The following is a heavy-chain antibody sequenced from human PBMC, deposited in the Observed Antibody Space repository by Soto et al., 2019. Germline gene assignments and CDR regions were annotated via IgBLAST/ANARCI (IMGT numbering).Heavy chain of an antibody. D-gene: IGHD1-26*01. J-gene: IGHJ6*02. Sequence: ASVKVSCKVSRYTFTDLSVHWVRQAPGEGLEWMGGFDPEEDETIYAQKFKGRVAMTEDTSTDTAYMELSSLRSEDTAMYYCATGGGFGKWGDTSPFSDGMDGLGQGTGVTVSS. CDR2: FDPEEDET. V-gene: IGHV1-24*01. CDR1: RYTFTDLS. CDR3: ATGGGFGKWGDTSPFSDGMDG.